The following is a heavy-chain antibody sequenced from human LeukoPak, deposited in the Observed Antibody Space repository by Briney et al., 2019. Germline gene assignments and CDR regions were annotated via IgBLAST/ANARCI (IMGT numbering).Heavy chain of an antibody. V-gene: IGHV1-2*02. CDR3: ATALLSGYAFGY. J-gene: IGHJ4*02. Sequence: ASVKVSCKASGYTFTGYYMHWVRQAPGQGLEWMGWINPNSGGTNYAQKFQGRVTMTEDTSTDTAYMELSSLRSEDTAVYYCATALLSGYAFGYWGQGTLVTVSS. CDR2: INPNSGGT. CDR1: GYTFTGYY. D-gene: IGHD5-12*01.